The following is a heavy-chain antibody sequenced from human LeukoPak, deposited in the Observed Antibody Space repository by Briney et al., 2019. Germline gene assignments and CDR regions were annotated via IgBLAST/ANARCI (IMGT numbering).Heavy chain of an antibody. V-gene: IGHV1-69*01. D-gene: IGHD6-19*01. Sequence: SVKVSCKASGGTFSSYAISWVRQAPGQGLEWMGGIIPIFGTANYAQKFQGRVTITADESTSTAYMELSSLRSEDTAVYYCARAESVAGNFDYWGQGTPVTVSS. CDR1: GGTFSSYA. J-gene: IGHJ4*02. CDR3: ARAESVAGNFDY. CDR2: IIPIFGTA.